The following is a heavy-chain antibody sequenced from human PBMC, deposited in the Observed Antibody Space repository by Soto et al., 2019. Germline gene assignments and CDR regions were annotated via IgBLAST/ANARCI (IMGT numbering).Heavy chain of an antibody. V-gene: IGHV4-39*01. J-gene: IGHJ4*02. D-gene: IGHD4-17*01. Sequence: SGTLALTFTVSGGSINIGGYYWVWIRQPPWKGLEWIGSISYIGNTYTRPSLQHRVSISIDTSKNQFYLNVNSVTAEDTAVYYCARRRASDYGGNNNPYYFDYWGQGTLVTVSS. CDR3: ARRRASDYGGNNNPYYFDY. CDR1: GGSINIGGYY. CDR2: ISYIGNT.